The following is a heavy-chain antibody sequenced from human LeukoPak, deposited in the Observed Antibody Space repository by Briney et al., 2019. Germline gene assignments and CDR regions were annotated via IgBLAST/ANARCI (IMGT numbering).Heavy chain of an antibody. CDR2: IKEDGTSN. CDR1: GFTFSSYW. J-gene: IGHJ4*02. V-gene: IGHV3-7*01. Sequence: GGSLRLSCAASGFTFSSYWMTWVRQTPGKGLEWVTYIKEDGTSNRYVDSVKGRFTISRDNTKESLFLQLNSLRAEDTAVYYCVRDCGWLHFDLWGQGTLVTVSS. D-gene: IGHD5-24*01. CDR3: VRDCGWLHFDL.